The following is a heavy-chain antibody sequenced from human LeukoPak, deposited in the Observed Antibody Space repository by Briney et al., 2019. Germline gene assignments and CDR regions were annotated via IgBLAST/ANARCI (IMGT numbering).Heavy chain of an antibody. V-gene: IGHV3-73*01. D-gene: IGHD4-17*01. Sequence: PGGSLRLSCAASGFTFSGSAMHWVRQASGKGLEWVGRIRSKANSYATAYAASVKGRFTISRDDSKNTAYLQMNSLKTEDTAVYYCATLGDMTTVTTAEYFQHWGQGTLVTVSS. CDR3: ATLGDMTTVTTAEYFQH. CDR1: GFTFSGSA. J-gene: IGHJ1*01. CDR2: IRSKANSYAT.